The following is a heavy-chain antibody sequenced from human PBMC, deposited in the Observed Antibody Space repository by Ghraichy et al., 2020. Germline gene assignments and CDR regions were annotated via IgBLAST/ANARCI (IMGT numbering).Heavy chain of an antibody. Sequence: SETLSLTCTVSGGSISSSSYYWGWIRQPPGKGLEWIGSIYYSGSTYYNPSLKSRVTISVDTSKNQFSLKLSSVTAADTAVYYCASSSHDYGDYVAFDIWGQGTMVTVSS. CDR3: ASSSHDYGDYVAFDI. CDR2: IYYSGST. V-gene: IGHV4-39*01. J-gene: IGHJ3*02. CDR1: GGSISSSSYY. D-gene: IGHD4-17*01.